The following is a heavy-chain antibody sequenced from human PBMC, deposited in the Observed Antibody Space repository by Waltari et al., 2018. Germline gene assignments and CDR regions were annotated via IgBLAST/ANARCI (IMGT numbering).Heavy chain of an antibody. CDR1: GFTFSSNA. Sequence: EVQLLESGGGLVQPGGSLRLSCAASGFTFSSNAMSWVRQAPGKGLEWVSAISGSGGSTEYADSVKGLFNISRDNSKNTLYLQMNSLRADDTAVYYCAQISRLVITGYCDYWGQGTLVTVSS. D-gene: IGHD3-22*01. CDR2: ISGSGGST. J-gene: IGHJ4*02. CDR3: AQISRLVITGYCDY. V-gene: IGHV3-23*01.